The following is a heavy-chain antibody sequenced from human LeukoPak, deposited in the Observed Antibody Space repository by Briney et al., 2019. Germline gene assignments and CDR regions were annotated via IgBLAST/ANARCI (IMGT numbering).Heavy chain of an antibody. D-gene: IGHD3-3*01. CDR1: GYTFTGYY. Sequence: GASVKVSCRASGYTFTGYYMHWVRQAPGQGLEWMGRINPSSGGTNYAQKFQGRVTMTRDTSISTAYMELSRLRSDDTAVYYCAVDNRGSLGDFWSGSTLYYYYYGMDVWGQGTTVTVSS. CDR2: INPSSGGT. CDR3: AVDNRGSLGDFWSGSTLYYYYYGMDV. V-gene: IGHV1-2*06. J-gene: IGHJ6*02.